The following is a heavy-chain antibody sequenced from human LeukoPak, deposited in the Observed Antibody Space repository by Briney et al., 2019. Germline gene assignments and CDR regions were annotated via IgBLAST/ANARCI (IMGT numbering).Heavy chain of an antibody. CDR1: GGSISSYY. CDR3: ARGGLNYDILTGPFDY. D-gene: IGHD3-9*01. V-gene: IGHV4-59*12. J-gene: IGHJ4*02. CDR2: IYYSGST. Sequence: SETLSLTCTVSGGSISSYYWSWIRQPPGKGLEWIGYIYYSGSTNYNPSLKSRVTISVDTSKNQFSLKLSSVTAADTAVYYCARGGLNYDILTGPFDYWGQGTLVTVSS.